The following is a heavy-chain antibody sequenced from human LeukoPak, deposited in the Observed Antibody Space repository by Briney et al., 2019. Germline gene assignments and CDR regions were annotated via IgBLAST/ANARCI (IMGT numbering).Heavy chain of an antibody. J-gene: IGHJ5*02. Sequence: SETLSLTCTVSGYSISSGYYWGWIRQPPGKGLERIGSIYHSGSTYYNPSLKSRVTISVDTSKNQFSLKLSSVTAADTAVYYCARDVILWFGESTTFDPWGQGTLVTVSS. CDR1: GYSISSGYY. V-gene: IGHV4-38-2*02. D-gene: IGHD3-10*01. CDR2: IYHSGST. CDR3: ARDVILWFGESTTFDP.